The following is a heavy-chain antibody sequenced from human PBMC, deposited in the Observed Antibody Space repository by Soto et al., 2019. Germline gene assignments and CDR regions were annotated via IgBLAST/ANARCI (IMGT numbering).Heavy chain of an antibody. J-gene: IGHJ4*02. CDR2: ISYDGSNK. Sequence: QVQLVESGGGVVQPGRSLRLSCAASGFTFSSYAMHWVRQAPGKGLEWVAVISYDGSNKYYADSVKGRFTISRDNSKNTLYLQMNSLRAEDTAVYYCASGGDIVVVVAAGVYFDYWGQGTLVTVSS. V-gene: IGHV3-30-3*01. CDR1: GFTFSSYA. D-gene: IGHD2-15*01. CDR3: ASGGDIVVVVAAGVYFDY.